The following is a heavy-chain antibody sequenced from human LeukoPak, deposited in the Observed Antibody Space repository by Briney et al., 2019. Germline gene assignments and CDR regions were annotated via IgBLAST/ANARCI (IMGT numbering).Heavy chain of an antibody. CDR3: ANFGNSGEWELLRNVDY. CDR1: EFTVSRNY. CDR2: IFSNGDT. Sequence: GGSLRLSCTASEFTVSRNYMLWVRQAPGKGLEWVSLIFSNGDTHYADSVKGRFTISRDTSKNTVSLQMNSLRAEDTAVYYCANFGNSGEWELLRNVDYWGQGTLVTVSS. D-gene: IGHD1-26*01. V-gene: IGHV3-66*03. J-gene: IGHJ4*02.